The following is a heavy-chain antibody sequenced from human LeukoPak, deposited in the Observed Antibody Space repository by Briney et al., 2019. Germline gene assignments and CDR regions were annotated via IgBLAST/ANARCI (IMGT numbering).Heavy chain of an antibody. Sequence: SETLSLTCTVSGGFNSRYYWSWIRQPPGKGLAGIGHIYYSGWTNYNPSLKSRVTISVDPTMNQFSLKLSSVNAADSAVDSCASCRSSTTCHYWGQGTLVTVSS. D-gene: IGHD2-2*01. V-gene: IGHV4-59*08. CDR3: ASCRSSTTCHY. CDR1: GGFNSRYY. J-gene: IGHJ4*02. CDR2: IYYSGWT.